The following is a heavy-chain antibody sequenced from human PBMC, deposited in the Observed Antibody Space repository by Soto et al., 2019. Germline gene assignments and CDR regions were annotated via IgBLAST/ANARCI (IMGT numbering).Heavy chain of an antibody. CDR1: GGSFSGYY. D-gene: IGHD6-13*01. J-gene: IGHJ4*02. V-gene: IGHV4-34*01. CDR3: ARVPGIAAAGTTAFDY. Sequence: SETLSLTCAVYGGSFSGYYWSWIRQPPGKGLEWIGEINHSGSTNYNPSLKSRVTISVDTSKNQFSLKLSSVTAADTAVYYCARVPGIAAAGTTAFDYWGQGALVTVSS. CDR2: INHSGST.